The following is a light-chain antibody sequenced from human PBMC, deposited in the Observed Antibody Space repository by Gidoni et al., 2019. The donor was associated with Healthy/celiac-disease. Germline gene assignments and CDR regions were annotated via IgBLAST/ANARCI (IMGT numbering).Light chain of an antibody. J-gene: IGLJ2*01. CDR2: GNS. CDR1: SSNIGAGYD. V-gene: IGLV1-40*01. CDR3: QSYDSSLSGVV. Sequence: QSVLTQPPSVSGAPGPTVTLSCTGSSSNIGAGYDVHWYQQLPGTAPKLLIYGNSNRPSGVPDRFSGSKSGTSASLAITGLQAEDEADYYCQSYDSSLSGVVFGGGTKLTVL.